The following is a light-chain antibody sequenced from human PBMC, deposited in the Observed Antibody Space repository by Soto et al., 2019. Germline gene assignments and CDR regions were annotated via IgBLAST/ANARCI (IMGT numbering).Light chain of an antibody. CDR1: QSFRGL. Sequence: VLTQSPVTLSLSPGERATLSCRASQSFRGLLAWYQQKPGQAPRLLIYDAYNRATGIPPRFSGSGSETDFTLTISSLEPEDSAVYYCQQRHMWPSTFGQGTRLESK. CDR2: DAY. V-gene: IGKV3-11*01. J-gene: IGKJ5*01. CDR3: QQRHMWPST.